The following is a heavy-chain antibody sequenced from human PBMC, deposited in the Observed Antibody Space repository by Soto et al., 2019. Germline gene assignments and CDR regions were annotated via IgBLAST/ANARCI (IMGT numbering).Heavy chain of an antibody. CDR3: AKARFYGSGSYTVFDY. Sequence: EVQLLESGGGLVQPGGSLRLSCAASGFTFHNYAMSWVRQAPGKGLEWVSAISGSGGSTYYADSVQGRFTISRDNSQNPLYLQMNSLRAEDTAVYYCAKARFYGSGSYTVFDYWGQGTLVTVSS. CDR2: ISGSGGST. J-gene: IGHJ4*02. D-gene: IGHD3-10*01. CDR1: GFTFHNYA. V-gene: IGHV3-23*01.